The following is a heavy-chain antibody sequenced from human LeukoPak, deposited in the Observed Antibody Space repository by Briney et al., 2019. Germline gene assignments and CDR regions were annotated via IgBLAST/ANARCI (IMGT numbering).Heavy chain of an antibody. V-gene: IGHV3-11*03. CDR1: GFTFSDVY. CDR2: ISSSGSST. J-gene: IGHJ4*02. Sequence: GGSLRLSCAASGFTFSDVYMSWIRQAPGKGLEWVSYISSSGSSTKYADSVKGRFTISRDNAKNSLYLQMNSLRVEDTAIYYCAKNGKDNYDMFFDYWGQGTLVTVSS. CDR3: AKNGKDNYDMFFDY. D-gene: IGHD3-9*01.